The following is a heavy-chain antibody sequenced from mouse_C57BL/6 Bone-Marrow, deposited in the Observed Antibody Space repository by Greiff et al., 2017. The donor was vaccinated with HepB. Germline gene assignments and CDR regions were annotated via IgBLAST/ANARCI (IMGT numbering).Heavy chain of an antibody. Sequence: VQLKESGPGLVKPSQSLSLTCSVTGYSITSGYNWNWIRQFPGNKPAWMGYISYDGSNNYNPSLKNRISITRDTSKNQFFLTLNSVTTEDTATYYCAKGGSSPHWYFDVWGTGTTVTVSS. V-gene: IGHV3-6*01. J-gene: IGHJ1*03. CDR2: ISYDGSN. CDR3: AKGGSSPHWYFDV. CDR1: GYSITSGYN. D-gene: IGHD1-1*01.